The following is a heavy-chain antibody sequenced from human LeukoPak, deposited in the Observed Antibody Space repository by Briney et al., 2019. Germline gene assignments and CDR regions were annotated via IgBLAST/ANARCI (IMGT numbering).Heavy chain of an antibody. D-gene: IGHD3-9*01. CDR3: ARDYYDILTGYRGHDY. V-gene: IGHV3-53*01. CDR2: IYSGGST. J-gene: IGHJ4*02. CDR1: GFTVSSNY. Sequence: GGSLRLSCAASGFTVSSNYMSWVRQAPGKGLEWVSVIYSGGSTYYADSVKGRFTISRDNSKNTLYLQTNSLRAEDTAVYYCARDYYDILTGYRGHDYWGQGTLVTVSS.